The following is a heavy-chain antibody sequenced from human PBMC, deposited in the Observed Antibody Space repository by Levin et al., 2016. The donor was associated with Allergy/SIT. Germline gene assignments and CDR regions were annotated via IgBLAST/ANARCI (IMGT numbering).Heavy chain of an antibody. CDR3: AKDWNLGYYFDY. V-gene: IGHV3-23*01. CDR1: GFTFSSYA. CDR2: ISGSGVST. J-gene: IGHJ4*02. D-gene: IGHD1-1*01. Sequence: GESLKISCAASGFTFSSYAMSWVRQAPGKGLEWVSAISGSGVSTNYADSVKGRFTISRDNSKNTLYLQMNSLRAEDTAVYYCAKDWNLGYYFDYWGQGTLVTVSS.